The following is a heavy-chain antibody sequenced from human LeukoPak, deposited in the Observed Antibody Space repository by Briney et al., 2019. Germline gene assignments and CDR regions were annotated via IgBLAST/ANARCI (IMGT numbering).Heavy chain of an antibody. V-gene: IGHV3-7*03. Sequence: GGSLRLSCAASGFTFTNYWMSWVRQAPGKGLELVANIKQDRSEKYYVDSVKGRFTISRDNAKNSLYLQMNSLRVEDTALYYCARKGLGGELGGFDSWGQGTLVTVSS. CDR3: ARKGLGGELGGFDS. J-gene: IGHJ4*02. CDR2: IKQDRSEK. D-gene: IGHD1-26*01. CDR1: GFTFTNYW.